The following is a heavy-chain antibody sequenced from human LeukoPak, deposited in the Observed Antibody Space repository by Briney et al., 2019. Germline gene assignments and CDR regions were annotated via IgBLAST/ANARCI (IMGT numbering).Heavy chain of an antibody. V-gene: IGHV4-34*01. CDR1: GGSFSGYY. Sequence: PSETLSLTCAVYGGSFSGYYWSWIRQPPGKGLEWIGEINHSGSTNYNPSLKSRVTKSVDTSKNQFSLKLSSVTAADTAVYYCARGPGNSYSSGWYKGYNWFDPWGQGTLVTVSS. J-gene: IGHJ5*02. CDR2: INHSGST. CDR3: ARGPGNSYSSGWYKGYNWFDP. D-gene: IGHD6-19*01.